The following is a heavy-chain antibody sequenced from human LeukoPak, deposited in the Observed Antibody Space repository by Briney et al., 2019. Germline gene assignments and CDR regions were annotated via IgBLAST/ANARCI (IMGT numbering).Heavy chain of an antibody. CDR2: ISGSGAYT. V-gene: IGHV3-23*01. J-gene: IGHJ5*02. D-gene: IGHD2-15*01. CDR3: AKDVGSGGARWLDR. Sequence: GGSLRLSCAASGFTFGNYAMRWVRQAPGQGLECVSAISGSGAYTNYADSVKGRFTISRDNSKNTLYLQMNSLKAEDTAIYYCAKDVGSGGARWLDRWGQGTLVTVSS. CDR1: GFTFGNYA.